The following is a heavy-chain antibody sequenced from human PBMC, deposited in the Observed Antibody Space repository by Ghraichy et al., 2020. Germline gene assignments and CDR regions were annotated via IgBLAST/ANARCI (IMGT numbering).Heavy chain of an antibody. CDR2: ISSSSSTI. CDR1: GFTFSSYS. J-gene: IGHJ3*02. CDR3: ARGGYCSSTSCLREGAFDI. Sequence: GGSLRLSCAASGFTFSSYSMNWVRQAPGKGLEWVSYISSSSSTIYYADSVKGRFTISRDNAKNSLYLQMNSLRDEDTAVYYCARGGYCSSTSCLREGAFDIWGQGRMVTVSS. D-gene: IGHD2-2*03. V-gene: IGHV3-48*02.